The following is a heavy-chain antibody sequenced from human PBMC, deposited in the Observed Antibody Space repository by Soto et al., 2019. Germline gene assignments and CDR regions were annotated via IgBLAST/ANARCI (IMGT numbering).Heavy chain of an antibody. Sequence: SETLSLTCTVSGGSISSGDYYWSWIRQPPGKGLEWIGYIYYSGSTYYNPSLKSRVTISVDTSKNQFSLRLNSVTAADTAIYYCARLGGYYQAFDSWGQGTLVTVSS. CDR1: GGSISSGDYY. V-gene: IGHV4-30-4*01. CDR3: ARLGGYYQAFDS. J-gene: IGHJ4*02. CDR2: IYYSGST. D-gene: IGHD3-22*01.